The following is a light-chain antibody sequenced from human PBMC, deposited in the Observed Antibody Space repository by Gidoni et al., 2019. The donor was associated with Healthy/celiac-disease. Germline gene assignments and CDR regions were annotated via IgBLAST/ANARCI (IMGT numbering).Light chain of an antibody. Sequence: SYELTQPPSVSVSPGQPASITCSGDKLGDKYACWYQQKPGQSPVLVIYQDSKRPSGIPERFSGSNSGNTATLTISGTQAMDEADYYWRAWDSSTGVFGGGTKLTGL. CDR2: QDS. J-gene: IGLJ3*02. CDR1: KLGDKY. CDR3: RAWDSSTGV. V-gene: IGLV3-1*01.